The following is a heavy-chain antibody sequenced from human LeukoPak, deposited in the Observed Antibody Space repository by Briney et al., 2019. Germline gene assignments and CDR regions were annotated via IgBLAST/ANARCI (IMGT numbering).Heavy chain of an antibody. Sequence: SETLSLTCTVSGGSISSYYWSWIRQPAGKGLEWIGRIYTSGSTNYNPSLKSRVTMSVDTSKNQFSLKLSSVTAADTAVYYCARDQAEYYYYGMDVWRQGTTVTVSS. V-gene: IGHV4-4*07. CDR1: GGSISSYY. J-gene: IGHJ6*02. CDR2: IYTSGST. CDR3: ARDQAEYYYYGMDV.